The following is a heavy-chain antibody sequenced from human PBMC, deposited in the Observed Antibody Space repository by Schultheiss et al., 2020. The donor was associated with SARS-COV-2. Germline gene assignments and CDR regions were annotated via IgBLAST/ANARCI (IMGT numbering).Heavy chain of an antibody. J-gene: IGHJ6*02. Sequence: ASVKVSCKASGYTFTSYYMHWVRQAPGQGLEWMGIINPSGGSTSYAQKFQGRVTMTTDTSTSTAYMELRSLRSDDTAVYYCARNPYGDYGMDVWGQGTTVTVSS. CDR1: GYTFTSYY. D-gene: IGHD4-17*01. V-gene: IGHV1-46*01. CDR2: INPSGGST. CDR3: ARNPYGDYGMDV.